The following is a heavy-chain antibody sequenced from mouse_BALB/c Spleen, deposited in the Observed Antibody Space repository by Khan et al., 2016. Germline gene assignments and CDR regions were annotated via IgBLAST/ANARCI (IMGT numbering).Heavy chain of an antibody. CDR1: GFSLSRYN. J-gene: IGHJ4*01. CDR2: IWGGGGT. CDR3: ARAYYRYDGYYAMDY. D-gene: IGHD2-14*01. V-gene: IGHV2-6-4*01. Sequence: VQLLETGPGLVAPSQSLSITCTVSGFSLSRYNIHWVRQPPGKGLEWLGMIWGGGGTDYNSTLKSRLSISTDNSKSQVFLKMNSLQTDDTAMYYSARAYYRYDGYYAMDYWGQGTSVTVSS.